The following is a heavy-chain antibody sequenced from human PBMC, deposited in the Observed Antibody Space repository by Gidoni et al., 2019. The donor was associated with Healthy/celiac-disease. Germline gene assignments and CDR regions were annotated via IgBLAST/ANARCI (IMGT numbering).Heavy chain of an antibody. Sequence: QVQLQQWGAGLLKPSETLSLTCAVYGGSFSGYYWSWIRQPPGKGLEWIGEINHSGSTNYNPSLKSRVTISVDTSKNQFSLKLSSVTAADTAVYYCARGQGWYYDILTDKGGHSLIAFDIWGQGTMVTVSS. CDR2: INHSGST. D-gene: IGHD3-9*01. CDR1: GGSFSGYY. J-gene: IGHJ3*02. CDR3: ARGQGWYYDILTDKGGHSLIAFDI. V-gene: IGHV4-34*01.